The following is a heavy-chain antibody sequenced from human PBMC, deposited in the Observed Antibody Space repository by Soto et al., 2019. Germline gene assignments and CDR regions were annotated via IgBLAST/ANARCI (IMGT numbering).Heavy chain of an antibody. CDR2: ISYDGSNK. CDR1: GFTFSSYA. D-gene: IGHD2-15*01. J-gene: IGHJ4*02. CDR3: AKPHDCSGGSCYDSSDY. V-gene: IGHV3-30*18. Sequence: GGSLRLSCAASGFTFSSYAMHWVRQGTGKGLEWVAVISYDGSNKYYADSVKGRFTISRDNSKNTLYLQMNSLRAEDTAVYYCAKPHDCSGGSCYDSSDYWGQGTLVTVSS.